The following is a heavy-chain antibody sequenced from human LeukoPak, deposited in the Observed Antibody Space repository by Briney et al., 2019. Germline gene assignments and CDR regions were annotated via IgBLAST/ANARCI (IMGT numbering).Heavy chain of an antibody. Sequence: SETLSLTCTVSSGSIRSYYWSWIRQPPGKGLEWIGYIFYSGGANYNPSLKSRVTISVDTSKNQFSLKLSSVTAADTAVYYCAREDFDWLLGHAYFDYWGQGTLVTVSS. D-gene: IGHD3-9*01. CDR1: SGSIRSYY. CDR3: AREDFDWLLGHAYFDY. J-gene: IGHJ4*02. V-gene: IGHV4-59*12. CDR2: IFYSGGA.